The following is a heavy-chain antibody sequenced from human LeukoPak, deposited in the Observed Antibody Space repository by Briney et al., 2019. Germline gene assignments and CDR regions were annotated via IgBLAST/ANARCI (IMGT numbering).Heavy chain of an antibody. Sequence: GESLKISCKGSGYSFTSYWIGWVRQMPGKGLQWMGIIYPGDSDTRYSPSFEGQITISADKSISTAYLQWSSLEASDTAMYYCARCSGGSCPHAFDIWGQGTLVTVSS. CDR3: ARCSGGSCPHAFDI. V-gene: IGHV5-51*01. D-gene: IGHD2-15*01. CDR1: GYSFTSYW. J-gene: IGHJ3*02. CDR2: IYPGDSDT.